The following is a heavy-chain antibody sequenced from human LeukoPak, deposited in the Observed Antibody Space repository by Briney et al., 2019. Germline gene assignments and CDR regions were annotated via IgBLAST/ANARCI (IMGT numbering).Heavy chain of an antibody. CDR3: ARDRGPNIVVVPAAPDPGHYYYYGMDV. V-gene: IGHV1-69*13. J-gene: IGHJ6*02. CDR2: IIPIFGTA. Sequence: GASVKVSCKASGYTFTSNYIHWVRQAPGQGLEWMGGIIPIFGTANYAQKFQGRVTITADESTSTAYMELSSLRSEDTAVYYCARDRGPNIVVVPAAPDPGHYYYYGMDVWGQGTTVTVSS. CDR1: GYTFTSNY. D-gene: IGHD2-2*01.